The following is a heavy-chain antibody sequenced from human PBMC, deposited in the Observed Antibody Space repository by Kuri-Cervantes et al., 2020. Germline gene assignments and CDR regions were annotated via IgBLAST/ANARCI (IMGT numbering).Heavy chain of an antibody. CDR3: ASHKRKFDY. V-gene: IGHV3-48*01. J-gene: IGHJ4*02. CDR2: ISSSSSTI. Sequence: GESLKISCAASGFTFSSYSMNWVRQAPGKGLEWVSYISSSSSTIYYADSVKGRFTISRDNAKNSLYLQMNSLRADDTAIYYCASHKRKFDYWGQGTLVTVSS. CDR1: GFTFSSYS.